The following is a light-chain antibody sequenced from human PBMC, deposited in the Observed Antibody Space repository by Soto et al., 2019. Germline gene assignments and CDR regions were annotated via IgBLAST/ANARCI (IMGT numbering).Light chain of an antibody. J-gene: IGKJ4*01. V-gene: IGKV3-11*01. Sequence: EIVLTQSPGTLSLSPGERATLSCRASQSISSTYLTWYHQRPGQAPRLLINDSSNRATGIPARFSGSGSGTDFTLTISSLEPEDFAVYYCQQRNDWPLTFGGGTKVDIK. CDR1: QSISSTY. CDR3: QQRNDWPLT. CDR2: DSS.